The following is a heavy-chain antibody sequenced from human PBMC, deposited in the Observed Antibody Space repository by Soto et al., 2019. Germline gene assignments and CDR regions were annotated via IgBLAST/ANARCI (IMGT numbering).Heavy chain of an antibody. CDR3: ARDLGYYDSSGYFDY. J-gene: IGHJ4*02. CDR1: GFTFSDYY. Sequence: GGSLRLSCAASGFTFSDYYMSWIRQAPGKGLEWVSYISTSDSIYYADSVKGRFTISRDNAKNSLYLQMNSLRAEDTAVYYCARDLGYYDSSGYFDYWGQGTLVTVSS. V-gene: IGHV3-11*01. D-gene: IGHD3-22*01. CDR2: ISTSDSI.